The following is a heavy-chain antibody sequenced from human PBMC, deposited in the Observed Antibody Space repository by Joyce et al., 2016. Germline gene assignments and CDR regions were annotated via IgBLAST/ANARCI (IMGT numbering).Heavy chain of an antibody. V-gene: IGHV3-43*01. CDR3: AKGPLMAHYYFDS. CDR2: ITWDGGST. CDR1: GFTFHDYT. Sequence: EVQLVESGGVVVQPGGYLRLSCAASGFTFHDYTIHWVRQAPGKGLEWVSLITWDGGSTYYADSVKGRFTISRDNSKNSLYLQMNSLRTEDTALYYCAKGPLMAHYYFDSWGQGTLVTVSS. J-gene: IGHJ4*02. D-gene: IGHD5-24*01.